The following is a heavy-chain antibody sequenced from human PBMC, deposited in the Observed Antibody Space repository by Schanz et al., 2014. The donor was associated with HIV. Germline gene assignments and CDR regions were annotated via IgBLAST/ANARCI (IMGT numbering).Heavy chain of an antibody. D-gene: IGHD3-22*01. CDR1: GFSFSNYG. Sequence: QVQLVESGGGVVQPGRSLRLSCAASGFSFSNYGIHWVRQAPGKGLEWVSAISGGGAGTYYADSVKGRFIISRDNSKNTLYLQMKSLRAEDRAVYYCAKDRNYYDDRYLGKGNYYYYYGMDVWGQGTTVTVSS. J-gene: IGHJ6*02. CDR2: ISGGGAGT. V-gene: IGHV3-NL1*01. CDR3: AKDRNYYDDRYLGKGNYYYYYGMDV.